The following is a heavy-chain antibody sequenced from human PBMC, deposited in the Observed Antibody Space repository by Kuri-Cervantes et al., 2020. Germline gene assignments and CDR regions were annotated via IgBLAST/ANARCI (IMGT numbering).Heavy chain of an antibody. CDR3: ARVSVAAALDY. Sequence: SETLSLTCTVSGGSISSSSYYWGWIRQPPGKGLEWIGSIYYSGSTYYNPSLKSRVTISVDTSKNQFSLKLSSVTAADTAVYCCARVSVAAALDYWGQGTLVTVSS. CDR1: GGSISSSSYY. J-gene: IGHJ4*02. CDR2: IYYSGST. D-gene: IGHD6-13*01. V-gene: IGHV4-39*07.